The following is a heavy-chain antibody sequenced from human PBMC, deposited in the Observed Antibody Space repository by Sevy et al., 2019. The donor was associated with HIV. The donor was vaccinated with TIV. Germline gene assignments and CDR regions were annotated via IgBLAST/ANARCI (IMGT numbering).Heavy chain of an antibody. CDR1: GGSISLYY. J-gene: IGHJ4*02. V-gene: IGHV4-4*07. CDR3: AREAKLGAPLGY. D-gene: IGHD3-16*01. CDR2: IYGSGSN. Sequence: SETLSLTCTVSGGSISLYYWSWIRQPAGKGLEWIGHIYGSGSNSYHPPLKSRVTMSVDTSQNQISLKLTSVTAADTAVYYCAREAKLGAPLGYWGQGTLVTVSS.